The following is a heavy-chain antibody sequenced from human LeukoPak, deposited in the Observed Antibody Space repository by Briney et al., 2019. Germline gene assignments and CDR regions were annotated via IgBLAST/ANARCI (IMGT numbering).Heavy chain of an antibody. CDR2: INPSGGST. CDR1: GYTFTSYY. Sequence: ASVKGSCKASGYTFTSYYMHWVRQAPGQGLEWMGIINPSGGSTSYAQKFQGRVTMTRDTSTSTVYMELSSLRSEDTAVYYWARGSSGWYRVAYWGQGTLVTVSS. D-gene: IGHD6-19*01. CDR3: ARGSSGWYRVAY. J-gene: IGHJ4*02. V-gene: IGHV1-46*01.